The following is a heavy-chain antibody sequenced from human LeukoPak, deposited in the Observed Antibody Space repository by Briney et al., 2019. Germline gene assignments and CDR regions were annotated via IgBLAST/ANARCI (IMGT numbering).Heavy chain of an antibody. CDR1: GFTFDDYA. D-gene: IGHD2-8*02. CDR2: ISWNSGSI. CDR3: AKVRTGGDYFDY. V-gene: IGHV3-9*01. J-gene: IGHJ4*02. Sequence: PGGSLRLSCAASGFTFDDYAMPRVRQAPVKGLEWVSGISWNSGSIGYADSVKGRFTISRDNAKNSLYLQMNSLRAEDTALYYCAKVRTGGDYFDYWGQGTLVTVSS.